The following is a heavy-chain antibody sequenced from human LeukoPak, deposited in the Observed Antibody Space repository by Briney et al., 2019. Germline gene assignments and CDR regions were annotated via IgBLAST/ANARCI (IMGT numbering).Heavy chain of an antibody. D-gene: IGHD2/OR15-2a*01. CDR2: INPNSGGP. CDR1: GYSFTGYY. Sequence: GASVKVSCKTSGYSFTGYYIHWVRQAPGQGLEWMGRINPNSGGPNYGQKFQGTVTMTRDTSISTAYMELSSLRSEDTAVYYCARGFQAAYWGQGTLVTVSS. CDR3: ARGFQAAY. J-gene: IGHJ4*02. V-gene: IGHV1-2*06.